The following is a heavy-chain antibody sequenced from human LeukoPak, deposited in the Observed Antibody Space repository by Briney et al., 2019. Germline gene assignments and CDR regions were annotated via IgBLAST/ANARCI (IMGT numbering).Heavy chain of an antibody. J-gene: IGHJ3*02. CDR1: GFTFSSYF. CDR2: IASDGSHT. D-gene: IGHD2-21*01. CDR3: ARERQDTILHSGAFDI. Sequence: AGGSLRLSCAASGFTFSSYFMHWVRQAPGKGLEWVADIASDGSHTFYVESVEGRFTISRDNSKNTLYLQMNSLRAEDTAVYFWARERQDTILHSGAFDIWGQGTMVTVSS. V-gene: IGHV3-30-3*01.